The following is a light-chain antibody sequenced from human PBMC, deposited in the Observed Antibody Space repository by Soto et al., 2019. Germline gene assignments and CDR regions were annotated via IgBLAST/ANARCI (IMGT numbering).Light chain of an antibody. CDR1: QSISSW. V-gene: IGKV1-5*03. CDR2: KAS. J-gene: IGKJ1*01. CDR3: QQYNPYCT. Sequence: DIQMTQSPSTLSASIGDRVTITCRASQSISSWLAWYQQKPGKAPKILIYKASILESGVPSRFSGSGSGTEFSLTISSLQPEDLATYYCQQYNPYCTFAQGTKVESK.